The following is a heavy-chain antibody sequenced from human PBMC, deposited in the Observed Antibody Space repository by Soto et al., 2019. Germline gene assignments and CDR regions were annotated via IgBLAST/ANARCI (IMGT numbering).Heavy chain of an antibody. CDR3: AKYYYDSSGYYFGMDV. D-gene: IGHD3-22*01. V-gene: IGHV3-23*01. CDR2: IIGSGGST. Sequence: GGSLRLSCAASGFTFSSYAMSWVRQAPGKGLEWVSAIIGSGGSTYYADSVKGRFTISRDNSKNTLYLQMNSLRAEDTAVYYCAKYYYDSSGYYFGMDVWGQGTTVTVSS. CDR1: GFTFSSYA. J-gene: IGHJ6*02.